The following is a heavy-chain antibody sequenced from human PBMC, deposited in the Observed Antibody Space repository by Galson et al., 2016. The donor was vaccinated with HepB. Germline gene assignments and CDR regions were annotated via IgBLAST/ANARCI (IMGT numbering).Heavy chain of an antibody. J-gene: IGHJ5*02. CDR2: ISSSGRPI. CDR3: ARMIPLYSSGWYVRGDGWFDP. Sequence: LRLSCAASGFTFSTYAMSWVRQAPGKGLEWLSYISSSGRPIYYADSVKGRFTISRDNAKNSLYLQMNNLRGEDTAVYYCARMIPLYSSGWYVRGDGWFDPWGQGTLVTVSS. CDR1: GFTFSTYA. V-gene: IGHV3-11*01. D-gene: IGHD6-19*01.